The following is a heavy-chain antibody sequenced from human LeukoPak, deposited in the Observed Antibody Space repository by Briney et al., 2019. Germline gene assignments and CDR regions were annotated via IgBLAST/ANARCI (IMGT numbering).Heavy chain of an antibody. Sequence: GGSLRLSCAASGFTFSDDPMNWVRQPPGRGLEWVAHIRSRSLTISYADSVKGRFTISRDNSKNTLYLQMNSLRADDTAVYYCAKDPNLYCGGDCYFDYRGQGTLVTVSS. CDR1: GFTFSDDP. J-gene: IGHJ4*02. D-gene: IGHD2-21*02. V-gene: IGHV3-48*01. CDR2: IRSRSLTI. CDR3: AKDPNLYCGGDCYFDY.